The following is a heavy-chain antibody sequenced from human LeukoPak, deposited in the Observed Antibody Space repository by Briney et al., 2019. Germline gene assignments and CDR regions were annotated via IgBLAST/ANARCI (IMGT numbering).Heavy chain of an antibody. D-gene: IGHD2-2*01. CDR3: ARDRVYCSSTSCYSPTSLFDP. CDR1: GFTFSSYG. J-gene: IGHJ5*02. V-gene: IGHV3-48*03. Sequence: GGSLRLSCAASGFTFSSYGMNWVRQAPGKGLEWVSYISSSGSTIYYADSVKGRFTISRDNAKNSLYLQMNSLRAEDTAVYYCARDRVYCSSTSCYSPTSLFDPWGQEPWSPSPQ. CDR2: ISSSGSTI.